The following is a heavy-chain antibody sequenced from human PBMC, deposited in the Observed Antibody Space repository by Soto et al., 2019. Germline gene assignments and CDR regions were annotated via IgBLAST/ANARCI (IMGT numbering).Heavy chain of an antibody. CDR3: ARGTYVFWSGYYWDNGWGPSDPYMDV. J-gene: IGHJ6*02. CDR1: GYTFTGYY. CDR2: INPNSGGT. Sequence: APVKVSCKASGYTFTGYYMHWVRQAPGQGPEWMGWINPNSGGTNYAQKFQGRVTMTRDTSISTAYMDLSRLRSDDTAGYYCARGTYVFWSGYYWDNGWGPSDPYMDVWGQGTTVTVSS. V-gene: IGHV1-2*02. D-gene: IGHD3-3*01.